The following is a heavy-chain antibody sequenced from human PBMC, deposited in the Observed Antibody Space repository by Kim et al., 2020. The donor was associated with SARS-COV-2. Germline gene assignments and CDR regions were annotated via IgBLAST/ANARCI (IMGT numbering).Heavy chain of an antibody. J-gene: IGHJ6*02. CDR2: IIPILGIA. D-gene: IGHD1-1*01. Sequence: SVKVSCKASGGTFSSYTISWVRQAPGQGLEWMGRIIPILGIANYAQKFQGRVTITADKSTSTAYMELSSLRSEDTAVYYCAREGLNWNDDYYGMDVWGQGTTVTVSS. CDR3: AREGLNWNDDYYGMDV. CDR1: GGTFSSYT. V-gene: IGHV1-69*04.